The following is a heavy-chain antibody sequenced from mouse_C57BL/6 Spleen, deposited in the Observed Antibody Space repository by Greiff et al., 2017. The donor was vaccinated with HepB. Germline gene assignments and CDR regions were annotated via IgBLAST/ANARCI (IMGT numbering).Heavy chain of an antibody. CDR2: IYPGDGDT. J-gene: IGHJ1*03. V-gene: IGHV1-82*01. Sequence: QVQLQQSGPELVKPGASVKISCKASGYAFSSSWMNLVKQRPGKGLEWIGRIYPGDGDTNYNGKFKGKATLTADKSSSTAYMQLSSLTSEDSAVYFCAREGGPYYYGSSPLRYFDVWGTGTTVTVSS. D-gene: IGHD1-1*01. CDR1: GYAFSSSW. CDR3: AREGGPYYYGSSPLRYFDV.